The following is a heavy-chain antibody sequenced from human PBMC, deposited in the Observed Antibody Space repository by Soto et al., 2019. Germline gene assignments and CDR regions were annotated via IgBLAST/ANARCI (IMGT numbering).Heavy chain of an antibody. J-gene: IGHJ4*02. CDR3: ATASWGSYYKHY. CDR1: GGSISSSNW. Sequence: SATLSLTCAVSGGSISSSNWWSWVRQPPGKGLEWIGEIYHSGSTNYNPSLKSRVTISVDKSKNQFSLKLSSVTAADTGVYFCATASWGSYYKHYWGQGAMVTVSS. CDR2: IYHSGST. D-gene: IGHD3-10*01. V-gene: IGHV4-4*02.